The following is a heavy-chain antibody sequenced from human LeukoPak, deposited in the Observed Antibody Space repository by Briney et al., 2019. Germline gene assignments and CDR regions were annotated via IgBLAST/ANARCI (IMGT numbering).Heavy chain of an antibody. D-gene: IGHD3-22*01. V-gene: IGHV1-69*06. Sequence: GSSVKVSCKASGGTFSSYAISWVRQAPGQGLEWMGGIIPIFGTANYAQKFQGRVTITADKSTSTAYMELSSLRSEDTAVYYCARPAIDRGWFDPWGQGTLVTVSS. CDR1: GGTFSSYA. CDR3: ARPAIDRGWFDP. CDR2: IIPIFGTA. J-gene: IGHJ5*02.